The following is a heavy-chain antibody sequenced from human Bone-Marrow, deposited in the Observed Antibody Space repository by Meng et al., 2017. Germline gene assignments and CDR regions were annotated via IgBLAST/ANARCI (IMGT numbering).Heavy chain of an antibody. CDR2: INAGNGNT. V-gene: IGHV1-3*01. Sequence: ASLKVSCKASGYTFSNFAIRWVRQAPGQGLEWMGWINAGNGNTKYSQKFQGRVTITRDTSASTAYMELSSLRSEDTAVYYCARMRYSSGPDYWGQGTLVTVSS. J-gene: IGHJ4*02. CDR1: GYTFSNFA. D-gene: IGHD6-19*01. CDR3: ARMRYSSGPDY.